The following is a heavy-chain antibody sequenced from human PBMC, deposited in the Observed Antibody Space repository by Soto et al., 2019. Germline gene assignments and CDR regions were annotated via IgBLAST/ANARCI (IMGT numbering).Heavy chain of an antibody. CDR1: GFTFSDYG. CDR2: TSHHGINQ. Sequence: QLQLVESGGGMVQSGRSLRLSCEGSGFTFSDYGMHWVRQAPGQGLEWVAATSHHGINQFYVDSVKGRFTISRDNSKNTLYLQMNSLRGEDTAVYYCARETRSRAVTATRVYGVDVWGQGTTVTVSS. V-gene: IGHV3-30*03. CDR3: ARETRSRAVTATRVYGVDV. D-gene: IGHD5-18*01. J-gene: IGHJ6*02.